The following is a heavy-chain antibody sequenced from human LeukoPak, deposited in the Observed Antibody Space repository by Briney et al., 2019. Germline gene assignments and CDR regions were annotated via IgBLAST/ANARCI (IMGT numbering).Heavy chain of an antibody. CDR2: IYYSGNA. CDR3: ARNTYYYDSSGYYVTFNAY. Sequence: SETLSLTCTVSGGSVTSGSHYWSWVRQPPGRGLEWIGNIYYSGNANYNPSLKSRVTMSVDTSKNQFSLKLSSVTAADTAVYYCARNTYYYDSSGYYVTFNAYWGQGTLVTVSS. V-gene: IGHV4-61*01. CDR1: GGSVTSGSHY. J-gene: IGHJ4*02. D-gene: IGHD3-22*01.